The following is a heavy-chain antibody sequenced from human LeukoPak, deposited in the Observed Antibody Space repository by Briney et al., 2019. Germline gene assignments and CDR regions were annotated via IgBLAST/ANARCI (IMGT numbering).Heavy chain of an antibody. CDR2: ISSCGNVE. J-gene: IGHJ4*02. V-gene: IGHV3-48*03. CDR1: GFTFSSYE. D-gene: IGHD3-9*01. CDR3: ARDTLNGPFVISLDY. Sequence: GGSLRLSCAASGFTFSSYEVNWVRQAPGKGLEWVAHISSCGNVEYYLDSVRGRFTMSRDNAKSLLFLQMNSLRAEDTAVYYCARDTLNGPFVISLDYWGQGALVTVSS.